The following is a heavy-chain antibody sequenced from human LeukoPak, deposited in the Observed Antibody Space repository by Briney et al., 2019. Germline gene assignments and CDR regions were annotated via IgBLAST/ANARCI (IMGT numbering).Heavy chain of an antibody. CDR2: IYYSGST. Sequence: SETLSLTCTVSGYSISSSSYYWGWIRQPPGKGLEWIGSIYYSGSTYYNPSLKSRVTISVDTSKNHFSVKLSSVTAADTAVYYCARESEFDATGYLYWGQGILVTVSS. V-gene: IGHV4-39*02. D-gene: IGHD3-9*01. J-gene: IGHJ4*02. CDR3: ARESEFDATGYLY. CDR1: GYSISSSSYY.